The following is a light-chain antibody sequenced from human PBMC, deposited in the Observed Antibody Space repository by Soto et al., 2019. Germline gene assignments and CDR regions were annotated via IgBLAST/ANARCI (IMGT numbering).Light chain of an antibody. CDR3: SSYTSSSTLSV. CDR2: DVS. V-gene: IGLV2-14*01. J-gene: IGLJ1*01. Sequence: QSALTQPASVSGSPGQSITISCTGTSSDVGGYNYVSWYQQHPGKAPKLMIYDVSNRPSGVSNRFSGSKSGNTASLTISGLQAEDEADYYCSSYTSSSTLSVFGTGTKLTV. CDR1: SSDVGGYNY.